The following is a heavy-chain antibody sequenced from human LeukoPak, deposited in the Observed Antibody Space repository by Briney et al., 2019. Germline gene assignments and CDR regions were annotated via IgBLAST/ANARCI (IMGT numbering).Heavy chain of an antibody. J-gene: IGHJ5*02. D-gene: IGHD4-23*01. CDR3: ARSRGNLRYNWFDP. CDR1: GGSISSYY. Sequence: SETLSLTCPVYGGSISSYYWSWIRQPPGKGLEWIGYIYYSGSTNYNPSLKSRVTISVHTSKNQFSLTISPVTAADTALYYTARSRGNLRYNWFDPWGQGTLVTVSS. CDR2: IYYSGST. V-gene: IGHV4-59*01.